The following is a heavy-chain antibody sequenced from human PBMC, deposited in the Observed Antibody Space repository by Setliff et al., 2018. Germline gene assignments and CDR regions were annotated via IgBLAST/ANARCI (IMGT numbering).Heavy chain of an antibody. V-gene: IGHV5-51*01. CDR2: IYPGDSDT. CDR1: GYSFTSYW. Sequence: GESLKISCKGSGYSFTSYWIGWVRQMPGKGLEWMGIIYPGDSDTRYSPSFQGQVTISADKPISTAYLQWSSLKASDTAIYYCARHYSNYVAQDDAFDIWGQGTMVTVSS. D-gene: IGHD4-4*01. J-gene: IGHJ3*02. CDR3: ARHYSNYVAQDDAFDI.